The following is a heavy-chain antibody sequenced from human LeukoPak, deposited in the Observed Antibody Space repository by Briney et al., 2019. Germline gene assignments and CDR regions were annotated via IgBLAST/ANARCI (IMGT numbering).Heavy chain of an antibody. D-gene: IGHD3-16*01. CDR1: GGSISDYY. J-gene: IGHJ4*02. Sequence: SETLSLTCTVSGGSISDYYRGWIRQPPGKGLEWIGYFYNSGSSTYSPSLKSRVTISVDTSKEQFSLKVNSVTAADTAVYYCTRGAGWLIDYWGQGILDTVSS. CDR3: TRGAGWLIDY. V-gene: IGHV4-59*01. CDR2: FYNSGSS.